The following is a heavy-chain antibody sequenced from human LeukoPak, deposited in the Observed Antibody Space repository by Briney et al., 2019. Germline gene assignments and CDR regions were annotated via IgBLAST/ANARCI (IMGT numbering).Heavy chain of an antibody. J-gene: IGHJ4*02. CDR2: ISGYNANT. D-gene: IGHD6-19*01. CDR1: GYTFTGYY. V-gene: IGHV1-18*04. CDR3: ARPRVAGSFDY. Sequence: ASVKVSCKASGYTFTGYYMHWVRQAPGQGLEWMGWISGYNANTNYGQKFQGRVTMTIDTSTTTVYMELRSLRSDDTAVYYCARPRVAGSFDYWGQGTLVTVSS.